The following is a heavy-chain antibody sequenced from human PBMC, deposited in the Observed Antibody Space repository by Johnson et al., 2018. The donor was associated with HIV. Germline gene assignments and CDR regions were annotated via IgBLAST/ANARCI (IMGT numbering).Heavy chain of an antibody. CDR1: GFTVSSNY. D-gene: IGHD3-22*01. CDR3: ARDRSYYYEKDAFDI. CDR2: IYSGGST. Sequence: VQLVESGGGLVQPGGSLRLSCAASGFTVSSNYMSWVRQAPGKGLEWVSVIYSGGSTYYADSVKGRFTISRDNSKNTRYLQMNSLRAEDTAVYYCARDRSYYYEKDAFDIWGQGTMVTVSS. J-gene: IGHJ3*02. V-gene: IGHV3-66*02.